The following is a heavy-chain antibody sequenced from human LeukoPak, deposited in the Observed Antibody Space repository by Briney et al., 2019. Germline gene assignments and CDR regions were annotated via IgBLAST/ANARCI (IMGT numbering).Heavy chain of an antibody. V-gene: IGHV3-11*04. D-gene: IGHD5-18*01. CDR2: ISHSGSTK. J-gene: IGHJ6*03. CDR1: GFTFSEYY. CDR3: VREFTSMFTYYYYMDV. Sequence: GGSLRLSCVASGFTFSEYYMNWVRQAPGKGLEWLSFISHSGSTKYYADSVKGRFTISRDNARNSLDLQMNSLRAEDTAVYFCVREFTSMFTYYYYMDVWGKGTTVTVSS.